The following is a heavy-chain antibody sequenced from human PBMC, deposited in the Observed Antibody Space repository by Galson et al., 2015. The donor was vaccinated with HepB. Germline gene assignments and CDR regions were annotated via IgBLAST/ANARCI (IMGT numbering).Heavy chain of an antibody. V-gene: IGHV3-48*02. CDR3: ANSGSYYTPDTYYFDY. D-gene: IGHD3-10*01. J-gene: IGHJ4*02. Sequence: SLRLSCAASGFTFSSYSMNWVRQAPGKGLEWVSYISSSSSTIYYADSVKGRFTISRDNAKNSLYLQMNSLRDEDTAVYYCANSGSYYTPDTYYFDYWGQGTLVTVSS. CDR2: ISSSSSTI. CDR1: GFTFSSYS.